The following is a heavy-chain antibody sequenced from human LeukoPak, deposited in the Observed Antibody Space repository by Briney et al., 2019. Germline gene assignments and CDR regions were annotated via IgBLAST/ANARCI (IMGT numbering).Heavy chain of an antibody. CDR3: ARGRSKWITSAFDY. CDR2: ISSSGDYK. V-gene: IGHV3-21*01. D-gene: IGHD3-16*01. J-gene: IGHJ4*02. CDR1: GFSFSYYS. Sequence: PGGSLRLSCAASGFSFSYYSMNWVRQAPGKGLEWVSAISSSGDYKYYGDSMKGRFTISRDNVKNSVFLQMDRLRAEDTAIYYCARGRSKWITSAFDYWGQGTLVTVSS.